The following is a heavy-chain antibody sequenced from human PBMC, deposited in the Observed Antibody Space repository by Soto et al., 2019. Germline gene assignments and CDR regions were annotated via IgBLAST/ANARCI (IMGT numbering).Heavy chain of an antibody. Sequence: GGSLRLSCVASGFAFRTYGMSWVRQTPGQGLEWVSAINAGGRGAYYADSVKGRFIISRDNSKNTLYLQMNSLRAEDSAVYYCAKDRGCSSATCYQADWGQGTLVTVSS. CDR1: GFAFRTYG. CDR2: INAGGRGA. J-gene: IGHJ4*02. V-gene: IGHV3-23*01. D-gene: IGHD2-2*01. CDR3: AKDRGCSSATCYQAD.